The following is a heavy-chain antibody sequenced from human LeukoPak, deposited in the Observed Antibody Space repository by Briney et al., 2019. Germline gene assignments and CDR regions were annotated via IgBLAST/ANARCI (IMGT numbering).Heavy chain of an antibody. CDR3: AGEDYGGYRFDY. V-gene: IGHV4-59*01. CDR1: GGYISNYY. Sequence: SETLSLTCTVSGGYISNYYWSWIRQPPGKGLEWIAYIDYSGSTVYNPSLKSRVTISMDTSKRQFSLKLSSVTAADAAVYYCAGEDYGGYRFDYWGQGTLVTVSS. CDR2: IDYSGST. J-gene: IGHJ4*02. D-gene: IGHD4-23*01.